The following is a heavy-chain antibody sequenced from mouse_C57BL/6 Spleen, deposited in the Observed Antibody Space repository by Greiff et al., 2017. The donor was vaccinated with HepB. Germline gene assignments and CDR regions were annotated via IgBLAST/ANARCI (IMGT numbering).Heavy chain of an antibody. CDR2: IYPGNSDT. CDR3: TLTTVVGGRFAY. J-gene: IGHJ3*01. D-gene: IGHD1-1*01. V-gene: IGHV1-5*01. CDR1: GYTFTSYW. Sequence: EVQLVESGTVLARPGASVKMSCKTSGYTFTSYWMHWVKQRPGQGLEWIGAIYPGNSDTSYNQKFKGKAKLTAVTSASTAYMELSSLTNEDSAVYYCTLTTVVGGRFAYWGQGTLVTVSA.